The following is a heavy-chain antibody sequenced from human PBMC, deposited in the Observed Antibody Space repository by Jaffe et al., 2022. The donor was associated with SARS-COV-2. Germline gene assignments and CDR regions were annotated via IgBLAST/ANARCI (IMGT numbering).Heavy chain of an antibody. CDR2: FDPEDGET. CDR3: ATETRAHMVRGSYYYMDV. D-gene: IGHD3-10*01. V-gene: IGHV1-24*01. Sequence: QVQLVQSGAEVKKPGASVKVSCKVSGYTLTELSMHWVRQAPGKGLEWMGGFDPEDGETIYAQKFQGRVTMTEDTSTDTAYMELSSLRSEDTAVYYCATETRAHMVRGSYYYMDVWGKGTTVTVSS. CDR1: GYTLTELS. J-gene: IGHJ6*03.